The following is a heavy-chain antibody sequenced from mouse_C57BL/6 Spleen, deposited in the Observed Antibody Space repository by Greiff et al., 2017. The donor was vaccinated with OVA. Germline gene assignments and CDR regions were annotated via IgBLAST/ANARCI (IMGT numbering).Heavy chain of an antibody. CDR2: ISSGSSTI. J-gene: IGHJ2*01. D-gene: IGHD3-3*01. Sequence: EVMLVESGGGLVKPGGSLKLSCAASGFTFSDYGMHWVRQAPEKGLEWVAYISSGSSTIYYADTVKGRFTISRDNAKNTLFLQMTSLRSEDTAMYYCARRAPDYFDYWGQGTTLTVSS. CDR3: ARRAPDYFDY. CDR1: GFTFSDYG. V-gene: IGHV5-17*01.